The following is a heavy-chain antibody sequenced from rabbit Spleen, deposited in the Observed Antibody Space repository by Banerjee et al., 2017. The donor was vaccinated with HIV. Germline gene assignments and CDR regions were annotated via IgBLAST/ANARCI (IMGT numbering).Heavy chain of an antibody. CDR3: ARDVGSYDYIDVYFNL. Sequence: HLKESGGGLVQPGGSLKLSCTASGFTLSSYYMNWVRQAPGKGLEWIGYIDPVFGITYYANWVNGRFSISRENAQNTVFLQMTSLTAADTATYFCARDVGSYDYIDVYFNLWGQGTLVTVS. CDR1: GFTLSSYY. V-gene: IGHV1S7*01. J-gene: IGHJ4*01. CDR2: IDPVFGIT. D-gene: IGHD6-1*01.